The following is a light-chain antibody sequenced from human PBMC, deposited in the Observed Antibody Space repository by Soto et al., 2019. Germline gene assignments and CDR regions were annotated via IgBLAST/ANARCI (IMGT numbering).Light chain of an antibody. V-gene: IGLV2-14*01. CDR1: SSDVGRYNY. CDR3: SSYTSSSTDV. CDR2: EAS. Sequence: QSVLTQPASVSGSPGQSITISCTGTSSDVGRYNYVSWYQQHPGKAPKLMIYEASNRPSGVSNRFSGSKSGNTASLTISGLQAEDEADYYCSSYTSSSTDVFGTGTKVTVL. J-gene: IGLJ1*01.